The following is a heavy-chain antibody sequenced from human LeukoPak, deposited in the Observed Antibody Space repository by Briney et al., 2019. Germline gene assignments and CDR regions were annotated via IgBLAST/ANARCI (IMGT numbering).Heavy chain of an antibody. J-gene: IGHJ4*02. CDR1: GYSFTNYW. Sequence: GESLKISCKGSGYSFTNYWIGWVRQMPGKGLEWLGIIYPGDSETRHSQSFQGQVTISADKSINTAYLQWSSLKASDSAMYYCARRYSSSEIFDYWGQGTLVTVSS. D-gene: IGHD5-18*01. CDR3: ARRYSSSEIFDY. V-gene: IGHV5-51*01. CDR2: IYPGDSET.